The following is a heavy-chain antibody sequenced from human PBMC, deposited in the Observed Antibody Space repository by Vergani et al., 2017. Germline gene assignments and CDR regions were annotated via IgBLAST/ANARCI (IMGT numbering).Heavy chain of an antibody. CDR2: IYHTGSA. V-gene: IGHV4-38-2*01. Sequence: QVQLQESGPGLVKPSETLSLTCAVSAYSISSTYYWGWIRQPPGKGLEWIGNIYHTGSAYYNPSLKSRVTISVDTSKNQFSLKLSSVTAADTAVYYCARHRGDDDRGGMDVWGQGTTVTVSS. CDR3: ARHRGDDDRGGMDV. CDR1: AYSISSTYY. J-gene: IGHJ6*02. D-gene: IGHD2-21*02.